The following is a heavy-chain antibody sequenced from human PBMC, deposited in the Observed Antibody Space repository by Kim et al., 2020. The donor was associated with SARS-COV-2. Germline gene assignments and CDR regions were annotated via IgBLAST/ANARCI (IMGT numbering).Heavy chain of an antibody. CDR3: TRGVATIRGQDY. CDR1: GFTFSNAW. V-gene: IGHV3-15*01. CDR2: IKSKTDGGTT. J-gene: IGHJ4*02. D-gene: IGHD5-12*01. Sequence: GGSLRLSCAASGFTFSNAWMSWVRQAPGKGLEWVGRIKSKTDGGTTDYAAPVKGRFTISRDDSKNTLYLQMNSLKTEDTAVYYCTRGVATIRGQDYWGQGTLVTVSS.